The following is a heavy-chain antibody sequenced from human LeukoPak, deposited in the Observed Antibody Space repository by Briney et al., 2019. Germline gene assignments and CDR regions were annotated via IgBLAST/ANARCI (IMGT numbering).Heavy chain of an antibody. CDR1: GYTFTGYY. CDR2: INPNSGGT. V-gene: IGHV1-2*02. J-gene: IGHJ4*02. CDR3: ASFRKTTYYDFWSGYSSDY. Sequence: ASVKVSCKASGYTFTGYYMHWVRQAPGQGLEWMGWINPNSGGTNYAQKFQGGVTMTRDTSISTAYMELSRLRSDDTAVYYCASFRKTTYYDFWSGYSSDYWGQGTLVTVSS. D-gene: IGHD3-3*01.